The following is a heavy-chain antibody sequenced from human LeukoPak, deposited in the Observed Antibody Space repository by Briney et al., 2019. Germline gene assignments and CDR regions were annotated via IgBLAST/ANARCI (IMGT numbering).Heavy chain of an antibody. V-gene: IGHV4-39*07. CDR3: ASCNGGHCYYYYFMDV. D-gene: IGHD2-15*01. Sequence: SETLSLTCTVSGGSISSSSYYWGWIRQPPGKGLEWIGSIYYSGSTYYNPSLKSRVTISVDTSKNQSSLKLNPVTAADTAVYYCASCNGGHCYYYYFMDVWGKGTTVTVSS. J-gene: IGHJ6*03. CDR1: GGSISSSSYY. CDR2: IYYSGST.